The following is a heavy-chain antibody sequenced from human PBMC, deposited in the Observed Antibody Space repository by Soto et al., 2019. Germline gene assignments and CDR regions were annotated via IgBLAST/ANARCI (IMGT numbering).Heavy chain of an antibody. J-gene: IGHJ4*02. Sequence: SVKVSCKASGGTFSRNTISWVRQAPGQGLEWMGGIMPIFGSANYAQKFQGRVTITADEYTRTVYMELSRLRSEDTAVYYCARQFDSDTSGYYYAYWGQGTLVTVSS. CDR3: ARQFDSDTSGYYYAY. D-gene: IGHD3-22*01. V-gene: IGHV1-69*13. CDR2: IMPIFGSA. CDR1: GGTFSRNT.